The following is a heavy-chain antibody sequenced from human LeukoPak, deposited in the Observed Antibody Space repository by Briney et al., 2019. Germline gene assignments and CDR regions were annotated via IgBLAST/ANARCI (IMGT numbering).Heavy chain of an antibody. V-gene: IGHV3-30*02. D-gene: IGHD3-22*01. CDR2: IRSDGSNK. J-gene: IGHJ4*02. CDR3: AKDLTGFYSSGYVFGY. Sequence: GGSLRLSCAASGFTFSSYGMHWVRQAPGQGLEWVAFIRSDGSNKYYAHSVKGRFTISRDNSKNTLYLQMNSLRAEDTAVYYCAKDLTGFYSSGYVFGYWGQGTLVTVSS. CDR1: GFTFSSYG.